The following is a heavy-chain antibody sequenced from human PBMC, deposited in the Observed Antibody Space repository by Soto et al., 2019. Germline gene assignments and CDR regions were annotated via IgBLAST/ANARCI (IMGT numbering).Heavy chain of an antibody. V-gene: IGHV1-69*06. J-gene: IGHJ4*02. CDR1: GGTFSSSA. CDR2: IIPMLGTA. D-gene: IGHD3-10*01. Sequence: QVRLVQSGAEVKKPGSSVKVSCKASGGTFSSSALNWLRQAPGQGLEWMGGIIPMLGTANYAQKFQGRVTITADKSTKTAYMELSSLRSEDTAVYYCTRGVPSNAYFDYWGQGTLVTVSS. CDR3: TRGVPSNAYFDY.